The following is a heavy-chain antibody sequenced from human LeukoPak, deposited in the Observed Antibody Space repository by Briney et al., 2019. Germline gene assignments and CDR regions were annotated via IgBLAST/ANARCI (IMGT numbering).Heavy chain of an antibody. V-gene: IGHV4-34*01. Sequence: SETLSLTCAVYGGSFSGYYWSWIRQPPGKGLEWIGEINHSGSTNYNPSLKSRVTISVDTSKNQFSLKLSSVTAADTAVYYCAGDYYDSSGLYNWFDPWGQGTLVTVSS. CDR3: AGDYYDSSGLYNWFDP. CDR1: GGSFSGYY. CDR2: INHSGST. D-gene: IGHD3-22*01. J-gene: IGHJ5*02.